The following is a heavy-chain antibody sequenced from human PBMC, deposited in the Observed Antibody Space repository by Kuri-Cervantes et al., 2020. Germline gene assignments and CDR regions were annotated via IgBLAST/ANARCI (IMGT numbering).Heavy chain of an antibody. D-gene: IGHD3-22*01. V-gene: IGHV1-8*01. CDR1: GYTFTSYD. Sequence: ASVKVSCKASGYTFTSYDINWVRQATGQGLEWMRWMNPNSGNTGYAQKFQGRVTTTRNTSISTAYMELSSLRSEDTAVYYCARGLTDYYDSSGYGVYWYFDLWGRGTLVTVSS. J-gene: IGHJ2*01. CDR2: MNPNSGNT. CDR3: ARGLTDYYDSSGYGVYWYFDL.